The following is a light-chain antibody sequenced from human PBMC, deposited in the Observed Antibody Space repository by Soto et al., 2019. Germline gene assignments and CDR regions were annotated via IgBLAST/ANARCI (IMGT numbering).Light chain of an antibody. Sequence: DIQLTQSPPSLSATVGDRVTITCRASQTIDSYLNWFQQKPGMAPKLLIYAASKLQSGVPSRFRGSGSWTDFTLTIDTLQPDDFASYYCQQTRSGITFGQGTRLEI. J-gene: IGKJ5*01. V-gene: IGKV1-39*01. CDR3: QQTRSGIT. CDR1: QTIDSY. CDR2: AAS.